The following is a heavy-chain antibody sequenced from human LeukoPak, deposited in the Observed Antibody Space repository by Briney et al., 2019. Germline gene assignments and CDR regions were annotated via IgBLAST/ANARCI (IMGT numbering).Heavy chain of an antibody. Sequence: PGGSLRLSCETAGFTFSSYVMHWVRRTPGKGLVWVSRISHDGFISYADSVKGRFTISRDNAKNTLILQMNSLRAEDTAVYYCVRSGGLQRFDYWGQGTLVTVSS. D-gene: IGHD3-16*01. V-gene: IGHV3-74*01. CDR2: ISHDGFI. CDR3: VRSGGLQRFDY. CDR1: GFTFSSYV. J-gene: IGHJ4*02.